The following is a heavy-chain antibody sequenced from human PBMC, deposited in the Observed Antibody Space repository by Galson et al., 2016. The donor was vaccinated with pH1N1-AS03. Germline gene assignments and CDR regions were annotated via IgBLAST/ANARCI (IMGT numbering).Heavy chain of an antibody. CDR2: IGGSGDYT. Sequence: LRLSCAVSGFTFSNYAMTWVRQAPGKGLEWVSVIGGSGDYTDYADSVKGRFTISRDNSKDTLYLQMNSLRVEDTAMYYCADGTVAWGQGTLVTVSS. J-gene: IGHJ5*02. CDR1: GFTFSNYA. CDR3: ADGTVA. D-gene: IGHD1-1*01. V-gene: IGHV3-23*01.